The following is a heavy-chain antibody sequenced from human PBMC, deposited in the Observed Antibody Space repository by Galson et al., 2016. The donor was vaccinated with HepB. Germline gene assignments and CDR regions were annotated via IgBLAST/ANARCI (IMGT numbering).Heavy chain of an antibody. CDR1: GFTVSTKH. CDR3: VRAFSGNTYGYYY. D-gene: IGHD5-18*01. V-gene: IGHV3-48*01. J-gene: IGHJ4*02. Sequence: SLRLSCAASGFTVSTKHVNWVRLAPGKGPEWVSYITATTGVTYYADSVRGRFTISRDNAKNSVYLQMNSLRAEDTAVYYCVRAFSGNTYGYYYWGQGTLVTVSS. CDR2: ITATTGVT.